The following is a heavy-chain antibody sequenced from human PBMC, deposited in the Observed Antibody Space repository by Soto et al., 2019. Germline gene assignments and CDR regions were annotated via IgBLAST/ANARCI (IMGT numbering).Heavy chain of an antibody. J-gene: IGHJ4*02. Sequence: EVQLVESGGGLVQPGGSLRLSCAASGFTFSSYEMNWVRQAPGKGLEWVSYISSSGSTIYYADSVKGRFTISRDNPKNSLYLQMNSLRAEDTAVYYCFVSHAEGIAAAGTPSDYFDYWGQGTLVTVSS. V-gene: IGHV3-48*03. CDR2: ISSSGSTI. CDR3: FVSHAEGIAAAGTPSDYFDY. CDR1: GFTFSSYE. D-gene: IGHD6-13*01.